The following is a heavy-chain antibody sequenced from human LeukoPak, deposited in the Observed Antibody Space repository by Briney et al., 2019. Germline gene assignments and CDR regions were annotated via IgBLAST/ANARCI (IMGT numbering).Heavy chain of an antibody. CDR3: ARHEITVGAWGYYYYGMDV. J-gene: IGHJ6*02. CDR2: IDPSDSYT. D-gene: IGHD7-27*01. CDR1: GYIFTNYW. V-gene: IGHV5-10-1*01. Sequence: GESLKISCKGSGYIFTNYWISWVRQMPGKGLEWMGRIDPSDSYTNYSPSFQGHVTISADKSISTAYLQWSSLKASDTAMYYCARHEITVGAWGYYYYGMDVWGQGTTVTVSS.